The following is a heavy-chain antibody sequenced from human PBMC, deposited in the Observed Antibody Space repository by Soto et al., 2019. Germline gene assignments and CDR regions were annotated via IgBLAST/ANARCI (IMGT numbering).Heavy chain of an antibody. D-gene: IGHD6-13*01. CDR3: ARDGTPVIAQTFNWFDP. CDR1: GYTFTSYD. CDR2: MNPNSGNT. J-gene: IGHJ5*02. V-gene: IGHV1-8*01. Sequence: ASVKVSCKASGYTFTSYDINWVRQATGQGLEWMGWMNPNSGNTGYAQKFQGRVTMTRNTSISTVYMELSSLRSEDTAVYYCARDGTPVIAQTFNWFDPWGQGTLVTVSS.